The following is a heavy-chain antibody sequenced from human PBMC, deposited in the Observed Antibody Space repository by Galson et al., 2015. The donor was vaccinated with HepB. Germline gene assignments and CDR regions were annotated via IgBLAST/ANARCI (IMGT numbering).Heavy chain of an antibody. V-gene: IGHV1-3*01. J-gene: IGHJ4*02. CDR3: ARGGRRGLVVVTATAPDY. CDR1: GYTFTSYA. D-gene: IGHD2-21*02. CDR2: INAGNGNT. Sequence: SVKVSCKASGYTFTSYAMHWVRQAPGQRLEWMGWINAGNGNTKYSQKFQGRVTITRDTSASTAYMELSSLRSEDTAVYYCARGGRRGLVVVTATAPDYWGQGTLVTVSS.